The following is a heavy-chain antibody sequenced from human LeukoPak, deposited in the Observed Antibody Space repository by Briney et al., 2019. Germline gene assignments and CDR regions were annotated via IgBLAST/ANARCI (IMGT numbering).Heavy chain of an antibody. V-gene: IGHV4-39*01. CDR3: AQVVVVAATPPQYYFDY. CDR2: IYYTGST. J-gene: IGHJ4*02. Sequence: SETLSLTCTVSGGSIRTSSYYWGWIRQPPGKGLEWIGSIYYTGSTCYNPSLKSRVTISVDTSKNQFSLMVSSVTAADTAVYYCAQVVVVAATPPQYYFDYWGQGTLVTVSS. CDR1: GGSIRTSSYY. D-gene: IGHD2-15*01.